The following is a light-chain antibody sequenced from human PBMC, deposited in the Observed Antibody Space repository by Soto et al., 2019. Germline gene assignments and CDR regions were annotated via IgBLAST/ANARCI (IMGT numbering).Light chain of an antibody. V-gene: IGLV2-14*01. CDR1: SSVVVGYNY. CDR3: SSYTSSSTLV. Sequence: QSALTQPASVSGSPGQSITISCTGTSSVVVGYNYVSWYQQHPGKAPKLMIYDVSNRPSGVSNRFSGSKSGNTASLTISGLQAEDEADYYCSSYTSSSTLVFGTGTKVTVL. J-gene: IGLJ1*01. CDR2: DVS.